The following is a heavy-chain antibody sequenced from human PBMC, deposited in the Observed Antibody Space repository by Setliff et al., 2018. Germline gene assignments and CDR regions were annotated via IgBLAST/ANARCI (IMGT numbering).Heavy chain of an antibody. Sequence: ASVKVSCKASGYRFSTYGISWVRQAPGQGLEWMAWVSDNNGNTNYAKSFQGRVTMNTDTSTSTACMELGSLTSDDTAVYYCARDRKSSPEHYYFDYWGQGTLVTVSS. V-gene: IGHV1-18*01. J-gene: IGHJ4*02. CDR2: VSDNNGNT. CDR3: ARDRKSSPEHYYFDY. CDR1: GYRFSTYG.